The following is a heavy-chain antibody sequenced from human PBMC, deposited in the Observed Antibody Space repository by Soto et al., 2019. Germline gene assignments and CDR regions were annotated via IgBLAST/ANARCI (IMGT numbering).Heavy chain of an antibody. CDR1: GFTFSNAW. CDR3: TTDWISGSYEGSGDY. V-gene: IGHV3-15*01. J-gene: IGHJ4*02. D-gene: IGHD1-26*01. CDR2: IKSKTDGGTT. Sequence: GGSLRLSCAAYGFTFSNAWMSWVRQAPGKGLEWVGRIKSKTDGGTTDYAAPVKGRFTISRDDSKNTLYLQMNSLKTEDTAVYYCTTDWISGSYEGSGDYWGQGTLVTVSS.